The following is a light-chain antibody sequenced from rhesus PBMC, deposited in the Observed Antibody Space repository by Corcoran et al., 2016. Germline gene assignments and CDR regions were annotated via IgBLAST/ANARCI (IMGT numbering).Light chain of an antibody. Sequence: DIQMTQSPSSLSASVGDRVTITCRASQGISSYLAWYQQKPGKAPKLLVYAASTLQPGVPSRFSGTGSGTDFTLTISSLQPEDFAPYYCQQHNTYPVTFGGGTRVELK. CDR1: QGISSY. CDR2: AAS. J-gene: IGKJ4*01. CDR3: QQHNTYPVT. V-gene: IGKV1-25*01.